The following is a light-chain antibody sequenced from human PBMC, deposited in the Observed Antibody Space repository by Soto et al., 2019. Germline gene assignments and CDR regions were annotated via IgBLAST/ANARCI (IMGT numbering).Light chain of an antibody. CDR1: HNIYSW. CDR3: QQYNYYWT. CDR2: GAS. V-gene: IGKV1-5*01. Sequence: DIQMTQSPSTLSASVGDRVTITCRASHNIYSWLAWYQQKPGKAPRLLIHGASTLESGAPSRFSGRGSGTEFTLSISSLQPDDFATYYCQQYNYYWTFGQGTKVDIK. J-gene: IGKJ1*01.